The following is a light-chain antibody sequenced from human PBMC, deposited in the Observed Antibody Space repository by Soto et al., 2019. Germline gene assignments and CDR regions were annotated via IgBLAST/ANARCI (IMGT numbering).Light chain of an antibody. J-gene: IGLJ2*01. CDR2: DVS. V-gene: IGLV2-14*03. CDR3: SSYTRRSAVI. Sequence: QSVLTQPASVSGSPGQSITISCTGTSNDIGSYNYVSWYQQHPGKAPQLMIYDVSDRPSGVSNRFTGSKSGNTATLTISGLQAEDEADYYCSSYTRRSAVIFGGGTKVTVL. CDR1: SNDIGSYNY.